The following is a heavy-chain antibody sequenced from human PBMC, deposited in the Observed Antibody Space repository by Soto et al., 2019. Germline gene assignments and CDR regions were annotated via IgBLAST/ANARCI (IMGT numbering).Heavy chain of an antibody. V-gene: IGHV1-46*01. CDR2: INPSGGST. J-gene: IGHJ6*02. D-gene: IGHD3-22*01. CDR3: ARDREIVVGPKYYYYGMDV. CDR1: GYTFTSYY. Sequence: QVQLVQSGAEVKKPGASVKVSCKASGYTFTSYYMHWVRQAPGQGLEWMGIINPSGGSTSYAQKFQGRVTMTRDTSMSTVYMELSSLRSEDTAVYYCARDREIVVGPKYYYYGMDVWGQGTTVTVSS.